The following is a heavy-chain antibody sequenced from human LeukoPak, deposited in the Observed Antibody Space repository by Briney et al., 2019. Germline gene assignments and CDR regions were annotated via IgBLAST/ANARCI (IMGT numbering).Heavy chain of an antibody. CDR3: ATDGGGYSYGLGP. CDR2: IYYSGST. CDR1: GGSISSSSYY. V-gene: IGHV4-39*02. Sequence: SETLSLTCTVSGGSISSSSYYWGWIRQPPGKGLEWIGSIYYSGSTYYNPSLKSRVTISVDTSKNQFSLKLSSVTAADTAVYYCATDGGGYSYGLGPWGQGTLVTVSS. J-gene: IGHJ5*02. D-gene: IGHD5-18*01.